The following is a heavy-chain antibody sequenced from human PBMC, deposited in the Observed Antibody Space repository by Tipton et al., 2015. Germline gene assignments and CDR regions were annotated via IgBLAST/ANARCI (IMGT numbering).Heavy chain of an antibody. CDR1: GGSVSSGNYY. D-gene: IGHD5-24*01. J-gene: IGHJ6*02. CDR2: ISYTDTT. Sequence: GLVKPSESLSLTCNVSGGSVSSGNYYWSWIRQPLGKALEWIGYISYTDTTHYNPSLKSRVTISLDSSKNQFSLTLNSVTAADTAVYYCARDLEHGMDVWGQGTTVTVSS. CDR3: ARDLEHGMDV. V-gene: IGHV4-61*01.